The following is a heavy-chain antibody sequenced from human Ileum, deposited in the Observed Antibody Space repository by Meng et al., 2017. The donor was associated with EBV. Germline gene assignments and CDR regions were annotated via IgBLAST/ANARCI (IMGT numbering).Heavy chain of an antibody. CDR2: IKNNRSA. Sequence: GDSISYVYWSWVRQPAGKGLEWIGRIKNNRSAKSNDSPTRRENISKDTKKNQITTRQVEMTGVETAVSHSVRGHWRDGEMNVSSWGQGTLVTVSS. V-gene: IGHV4-59*10. D-gene: IGHD5-24*01. CDR1: GDSISYVY. J-gene: IGHJ5*02. CDR3: VRGHWRDGEMNVSS.